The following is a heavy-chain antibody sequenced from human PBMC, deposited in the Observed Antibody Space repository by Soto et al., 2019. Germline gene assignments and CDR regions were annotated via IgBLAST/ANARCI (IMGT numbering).Heavy chain of an antibody. J-gene: IGHJ5*02. CDR3: ARAPVGMDSINFFDP. CDR1: GDSISSDGYH. CDR2: IYNGGRT. D-gene: IGHD2-8*01. Sequence: SETLSLTCTVSGDSISSDGYHWSWIRQSPGKGREWIGYIYNGGRTFYRPSLESRINMSLDATKNSYSLRLTSVTAADTAVYYCARAPVGMDSINFFDPWGQGTLVTVSS. V-gene: IGHV4-30-4*01.